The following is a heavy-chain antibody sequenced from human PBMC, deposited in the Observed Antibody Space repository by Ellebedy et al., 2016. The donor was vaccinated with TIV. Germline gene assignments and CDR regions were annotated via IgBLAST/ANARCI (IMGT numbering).Heavy chain of an antibody. V-gene: IGHV3-74*01. CDR2: INSDGSNT. J-gene: IGHJ4*02. Sequence: GESLKIPCAASGFGFRYYWMHWVRQPPGKGLLWVSRINSDGSNTSYAESVKGRFTISKDNAKNTLYLHMNSLRAEDTAVYYCARAFSSLAAAEDWGQGTLVTVSS. CDR3: ARAFSSLAAAED. CDR1: GFGFRYYW. D-gene: IGHD6-13*01.